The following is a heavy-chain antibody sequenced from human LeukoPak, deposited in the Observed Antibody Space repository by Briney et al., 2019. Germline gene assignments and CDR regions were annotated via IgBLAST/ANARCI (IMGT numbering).Heavy chain of an antibody. J-gene: IGHJ4*02. CDR3: ARISAATGESQRRYYFDC. Sequence: GASVKVSCKASGYTFTGYYMHWVRQAPGQGLEWMGWINPNSGGTNYAQKFQGRVTMTRDTSISTAYMELSRLRSDDTAVYYCARISAATGESQRRYYFDCWGQGTLVTVSS. CDR2: INPNSGGT. D-gene: IGHD7-27*01. CDR1: GYTFTGYY. V-gene: IGHV1-2*02.